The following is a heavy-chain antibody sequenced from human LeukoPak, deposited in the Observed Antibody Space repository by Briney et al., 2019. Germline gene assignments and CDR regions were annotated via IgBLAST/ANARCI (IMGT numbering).Heavy chain of an antibody. CDR3: AKDLRPRITMVRGVAFDY. Sequence: GRSLRLSCAASGFTFSSYGMHWVRQAPGKGLEWVAVISYDGSNKYYADSVKGRFTISRDNSKNTLYLQMNSLRAEDTAVYYCAKDLRPRITMVRGVAFDYWGQGTLVTVSS. V-gene: IGHV3-30*18. CDR2: ISYDGSNK. CDR1: GFTFSSYG. D-gene: IGHD3-10*01. J-gene: IGHJ4*02.